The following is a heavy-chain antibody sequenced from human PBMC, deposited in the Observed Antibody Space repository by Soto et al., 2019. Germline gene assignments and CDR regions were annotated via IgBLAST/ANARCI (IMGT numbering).Heavy chain of an antibody. V-gene: IGHV4-59*08. D-gene: IGHD3-10*01. Sequence: QVQLQESGPGLVKPSETLSLSCTVSGGSINSYYWSWIRQSPGKRMEWIGYVHHSWGSSYNPSLLRRVAISLDTSKSQFSLKVTSVTATDTAVYYCARQGFGPLHGLVDVWGQGTTVTVSS. CDR2: VHHSWGS. CDR1: GGSINSYY. CDR3: ARQGFGPLHGLVDV. J-gene: IGHJ6*02.